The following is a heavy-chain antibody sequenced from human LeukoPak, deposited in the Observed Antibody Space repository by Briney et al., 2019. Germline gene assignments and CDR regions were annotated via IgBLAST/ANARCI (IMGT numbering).Heavy chain of an antibody. Sequence: GGSLRLSCAASGFTFSSYSMNWVRQAPGKGLEWVSSISSSSSYIYYADSVKGRFTISRDNAKNSLYLQMNSLRAEDTAVYYCARDLGLQQYYFDYWGQGTLVTVSS. J-gene: IGHJ4*02. D-gene: IGHD3-16*01. CDR3: ARDLGLQQYYFDY. V-gene: IGHV3-21*01. CDR1: GFTFSSYS. CDR2: ISSSSSYI.